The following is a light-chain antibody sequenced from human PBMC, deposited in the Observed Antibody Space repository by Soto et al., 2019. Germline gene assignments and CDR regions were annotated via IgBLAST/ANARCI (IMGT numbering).Light chain of an antibody. CDR1: QSVSSN. V-gene: IGKV3-15*01. Sequence: EIVMTQSPATLSVSPGERATLSCRASQSVSSNLAWDQQKPGQAPRLLIYGASTRATGIPARFSGSGSGTEFTLTISSPQSEDFAVYYCQQYNNWPLTFGGGTKVEIK. CDR2: GAS. CDR3: QQYNNWPLT. J-gene: IGKJ4*01.